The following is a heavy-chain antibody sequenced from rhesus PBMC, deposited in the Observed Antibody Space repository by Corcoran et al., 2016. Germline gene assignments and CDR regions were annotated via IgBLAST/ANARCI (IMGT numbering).Heavy chain of an antibody. J-gene: IGHJ4*01. CDR2: ISSGGGST. Sequence: EVQLVESGGGLDQPGGSLRPSCAASGFTFSSYGLFWVCLAPGKGLEWISAISSGGGSTYYADSVKGRFTISRDNSKNTLSLQMDSLRAEDTAVYYCAKAGTVTTWANDYWGQGVLVTVSS. CDR3: AKAGTVTTWANDY. D-gene: IGHD4-23*01. V-gene: IGHV3S25*01. CDR1: GFTFSSYG.